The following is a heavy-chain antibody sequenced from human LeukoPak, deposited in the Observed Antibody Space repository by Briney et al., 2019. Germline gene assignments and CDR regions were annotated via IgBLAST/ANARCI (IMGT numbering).Heavy chain of an antibody. CDR1: GFTFSSYS. Sequence: GGSLRLSCAASGFTFSSYSMNWVRQAPGKGLEWVSSISSSSSYIYYADSVKGRFTISRDNAKNSLYLQMNSLRAEDTALYYCARELERRYDFWSGYYTEAFDIWGQGTMVTVSS. CDR2: ISSSSSYI. D-gene: IGHD3-3*01. CDR3: ARELERRYDFWSGYYTEAFDI. J-gene: IGHJ3*02. V-gene: IGHV3-21*01.